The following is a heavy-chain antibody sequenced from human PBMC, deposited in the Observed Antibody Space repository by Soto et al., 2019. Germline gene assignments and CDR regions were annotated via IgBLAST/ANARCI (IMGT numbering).Heavy chain of an antibody. J-gene: IGHJ4*02. CDR3: TTRIA. D-gene: IGHD2-15*01. Sequence: EVQLVESGGDLVKPGGSLTISCAASGFTLANVWMSWVRQAPGKGLEWVGRISTESAGDIKDYAAPVKGRFTVSRDDSKNMLYLQMDSLKTEDTGIYYCTTRIAGGQGTRVTVSS. CDR2: ISTESAGDIK. V-gene: IGHV3-15*01. CDR1: GFTLANVW.